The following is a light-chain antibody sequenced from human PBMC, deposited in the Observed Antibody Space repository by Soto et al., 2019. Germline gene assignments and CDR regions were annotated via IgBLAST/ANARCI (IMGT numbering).Light chain of an antibody. V-gene: IGKV1D-13*01. CDR1: QAISSA. CDR2: DAS. J-gene: IGKJ3*01. Sequence: ANQLTQSPSSLSASVGDRVTITCRASQAISSALAWYQQKPGKPPKLLIYDASTLQSGVPSRFSGTASGTDFTLTINSLQPEDLATYYCHQFNNWPVTFGPGTKVDIK. CDR3: HQFNNWPVT.